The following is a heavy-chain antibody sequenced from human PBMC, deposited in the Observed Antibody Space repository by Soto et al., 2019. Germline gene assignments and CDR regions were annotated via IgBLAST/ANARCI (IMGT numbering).Heavy chain of an antibody. CDR2: INAGNGNT. CDR3: ARGQYDILTGYPQYYFDY. Sequence: ASVKVSCKASGYTFTSYAMHWVRQAPGQRLEWMGWINAGNGNTKYSQKFQGRVTITRDTSASTAYMELSSLRSEDTAVYYCARGQYDILTGYPQYYFDYWGQGTLVTVSS. J-gene: IGHJ4*02. D-gene: IGHD3-9*01. V-gene: IGHV1-3*01. CDR1: GYTFTSYA.